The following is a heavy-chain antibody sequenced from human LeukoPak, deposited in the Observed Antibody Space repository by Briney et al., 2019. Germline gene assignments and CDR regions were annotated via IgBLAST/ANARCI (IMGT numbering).Heavy chain of an antibody. V-gene: IGHV3-53*01. Sequence: SGGSLRLSCAASGFTVRSNYMTWVRQAPGKGLEWVSVMYSGDSTYYDDSVKGRFTISRDNSKNTLDLQMNSLRDEDTGVYYCARADGYRSWFVHWGQGTLVTVSS. D-gene: IGHD5-18*01. CDR2: MYSGDST. CDR1: GFTVRSNY. J-gene: IGHJ5*02. CDR3: ARADGYRSWFVH.